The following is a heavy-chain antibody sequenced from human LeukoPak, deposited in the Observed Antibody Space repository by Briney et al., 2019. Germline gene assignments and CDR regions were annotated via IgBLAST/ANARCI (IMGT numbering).Heavy chain of an antibody. CDR3: ARLGQPNAFDI. J-gene: IGHJ3*02. CDR2: FYYSGST. CDR1: GGSISNYY. Sequence: SETLSLTCTVSGGSISNYYWSWIRQPPGKGLECIGYFYYSGSTNYNPSLKSRVTISVDTSKSQFSLKLTSVTAPDTAVYYCARLGQPNAFDIWGQGTMVTVSP. D-gene: IGHD3-16*01. V-gene: IGHV4-59*08.